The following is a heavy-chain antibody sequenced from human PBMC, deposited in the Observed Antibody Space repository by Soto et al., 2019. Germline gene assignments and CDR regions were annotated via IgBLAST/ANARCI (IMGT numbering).Heavy chain of an antibody. CDR3: ARRIRRNNWFDP. Sequence: QLQLQESGPGLVKPSETLSLTCTVSGGSVSSSPYYWGWVRQAPGKGLEWIGGAFYTGTTYYNPSLKSRVTISVDTSKIQFSLEMTSVTAADSALYYCARRIRRNNWFDPWGQGALVTVSS. V-gene: IGHV4-39*01. J-gene: IGHJ5*02. CDR1: GGSVSSSPYY. CDR2: AFYTGTT.